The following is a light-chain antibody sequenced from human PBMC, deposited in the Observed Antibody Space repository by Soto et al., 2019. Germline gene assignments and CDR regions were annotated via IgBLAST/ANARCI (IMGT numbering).Light chain of an antibody. Sequence: EIVLTQSPGIVSLSPGERATLSCRASQSVSSSYLAWYRQKPGQAPRLLIYGTSSRATGIPDRFSGSGSGTDFTLTISRLEPEDFAVYYCQQYGSSLTWTFGQGTKVEIK. J-gene: IGKJ1*01. CDR3: QQYGSSLTWT. CDR2: GTS. V-gene: IGKV3-20*01. CDR1: QSVSSSY.